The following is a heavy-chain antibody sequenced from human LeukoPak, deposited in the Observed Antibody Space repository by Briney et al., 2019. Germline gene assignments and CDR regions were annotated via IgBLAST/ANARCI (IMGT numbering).Heavy chain of an antibody. J-gene: IGHJ4*02. V-gene: IGHV4-30-2*01. CDR1: GGSISSGGYS. Sequence: SQTLSLTCAVSGGSISSGGYSWSWIRQPPGKGLEWIGYIYHSGSTYYNPSLKSRVTISVDRSKNQFSLKLSSVTAADTAVYYCARGLVGATQSDYWGQGTLVTVSS. CDR2: IYHSGST. CDR3: ARGLVGATQSDY. D-gene: IGHD1-26*01.